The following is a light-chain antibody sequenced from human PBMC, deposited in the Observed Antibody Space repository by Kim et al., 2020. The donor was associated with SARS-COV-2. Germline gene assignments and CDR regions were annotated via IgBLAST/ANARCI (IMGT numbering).Light chain of an antibody. CDR3: QHYGGTPLYT. CDR2: DTS. J-gene: IGKJ2*01. Sequence: SPGDRATLSGRASQKFVSNSLAWYRHKPGQSPRLLIYDTSNRAPGIPDRISGSVSGTDFTLTINRLESEDFAIYYCQHYGGTPLYTFGQGTKLEI. V-gene: IGKV3-20*01. CDR1: QKFVSNS.